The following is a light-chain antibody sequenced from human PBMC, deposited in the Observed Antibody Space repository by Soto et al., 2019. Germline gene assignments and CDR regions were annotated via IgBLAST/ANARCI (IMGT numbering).Light chain of an antibody. CDR1: QNVDIH. CDR2: GAS. J-gene: IGKJ1*01. V-gene: IGKV3-15*01. Sequence: EIVMTQSPATLSVSPGERATLSCRASQNVDIHIAWFQQRAGQAPRLLIYGASTSATGIPAKFSGSGAGTEFTLTVTSLQSEDCAVSYCQQYKSGPRTFGQGTKVEIK. CDR3: QQYKSGPRT.